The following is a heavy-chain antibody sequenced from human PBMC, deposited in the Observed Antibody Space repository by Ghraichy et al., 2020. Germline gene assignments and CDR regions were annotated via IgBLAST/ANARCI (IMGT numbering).Heavy chain of an antibody. J-gene: IGHJ4*02. CDR1: GFSLSTNGVG. CDR2: IYWDDDK. D-gene: IGHD2-2*01. CDR3: AHRECSSDSCYTLKN. Sequence: SGPTLVKPTQTLTLTCTFSGFSLSTNGVGVGWIRQPPGKALEWLALIYWDDDKRYSPSLKSRLTITKDTSKNQVVLTMTNMDPVDTATYYCAHRECSSDSCYTLKNWGQGTLVTVSS. V-gene: IGHV2-5*02.